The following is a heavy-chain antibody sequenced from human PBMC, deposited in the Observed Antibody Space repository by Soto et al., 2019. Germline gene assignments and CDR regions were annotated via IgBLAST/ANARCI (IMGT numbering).Heavy chain of an antibody. D-gene: IGHD6-19*01. V-gene: IGHV1-2*04. CDR2: INPNSGGT. CDR1: GYTFTGYY. Sequence: ASVKVSCKASGYTFTGYYMHWVRQAPGQGLEWMGWINPNSGGTNYAQKFQGWVTMTRDTSISTAYMELSRLRFDDTAVYYCARERGLGVLRFNSSGSSGRSWFDPWGQGTLVTVSS. CDR3: ARERGLGVLRFNSSGSSGRSWFDP. J-gene: IGHJ5*02.